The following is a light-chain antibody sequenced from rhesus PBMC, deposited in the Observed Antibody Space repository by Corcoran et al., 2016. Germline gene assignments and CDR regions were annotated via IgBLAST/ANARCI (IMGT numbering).Light chain of an antibody. CDR1: QGISTW. CDR2: RAS. CDR3: QQHHNSPYS. Sequence: DIQMTQSPSSLSASLGDRVTITCRASQGISTWLTWYQQKPGKAPQLLIYRASNLETGVPSRLSGSGSGTDFTLTISSLQPEDIATYYCQQHHNSPYSFGQGTEVGIK. J-gene: IGKJ2*01. V-gene: IGKV1-69*01.